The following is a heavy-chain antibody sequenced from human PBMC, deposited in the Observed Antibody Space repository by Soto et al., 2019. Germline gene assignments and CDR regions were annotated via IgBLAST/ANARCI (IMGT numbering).Heavy chain of an antibody. J-gene: IGHJ6*02. CDR1: GYTFTSYY. CDR3: AGGPSGSYYNRGNYYGMDV. Sequence: ASVKVFCKASGYTFTSYYMHWVRQAPGQGLEWMGIINPSGGSTSYAQKFQGRVTMTRDTSTSTVYMELSSLRSEDTAVYYCAGGPSGSYYNRGNYYGMDVWGQGTTVTVPS. V-gene: IGHV1-46*01. D-gene: IGHD1-26*01. CDR2: INPSGGST.